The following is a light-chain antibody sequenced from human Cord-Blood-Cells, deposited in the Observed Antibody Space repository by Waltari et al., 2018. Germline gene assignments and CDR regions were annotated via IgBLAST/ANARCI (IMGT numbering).Light chain of an antibody. V-gene: IGLV2-14*01. Sequence: QSALTQPASVSGSPGQSITISCTGTSSDVGGYNYVSCYQPHPGKAPKLMIYDVSKRPSGVSNRFSGSKSGNTASLTISGLQAEDEADYYCSSYTSSSTFVVFGGGTKLTVL. CDR1: SSDVGGYNY. CDR3: SSYTSSSTFVV. CDR2: DVS. J-gene: IGLJ2*01.